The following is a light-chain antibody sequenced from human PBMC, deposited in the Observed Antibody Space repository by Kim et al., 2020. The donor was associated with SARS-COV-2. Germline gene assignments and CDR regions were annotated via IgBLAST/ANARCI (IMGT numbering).Light chain of an antibody. Sequence: GQTVTTSCTGSSGSLASNYVQWYQQRPGSAPTTVIYEDNQRPSGVPDRFSGSIDSSSNSASLTISGLKTEDEADYYCQSYDSSNWVFGGGTQLTVL. CDR3: QSYDSSNWV. CDR1: SGSLASNY. CDR2: EDN. J-gene: IGLJ3*02. V-gene: IGLV6-57*02.